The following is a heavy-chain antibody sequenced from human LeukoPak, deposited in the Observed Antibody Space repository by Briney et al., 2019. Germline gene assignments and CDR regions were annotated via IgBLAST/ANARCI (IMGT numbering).Heavy chain of an antibody. CDR2: ISYDGSNK. V-gene: IGHV3-30*18. Sequence: GGSLRLSRAASGFTFSSYGMHWVRQAPGKGLEWVAVISYDGSNKYYADSVKGRFTISRDNSKNTLYLQMNSLRAEDTAVYYCAKDRIQLWLQLDYWGQGTLVTVSS. CDR3: AKDRIQLWLQLDY. J-gene: IGHJ4*02. D-gene: IGHD5-18*01. CDR1: GFTFSSYG.